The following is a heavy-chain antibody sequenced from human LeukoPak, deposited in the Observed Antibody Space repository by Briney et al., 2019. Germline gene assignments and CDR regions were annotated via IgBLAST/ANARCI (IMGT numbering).Heavy chain of an antibody. CDR2: INTNTGDP. Sequence: ASVKVSCKASRYTFPSYAMNWVRQAPGQGLEWMVWINTNTGDPTYDQGFTGRFVFSLDTSVSTAYLQISSLKAEDTAVYYCAREYFYILERGMDVWGQGTTVTVSS. CDR1: RYTFPSYA. V-gene: IGHV7-4-1*02. D-gene: IGHD2/OR15-2a*01. J-gene: IGHJ6*02. CDR3: AREYFYILERGMDV.